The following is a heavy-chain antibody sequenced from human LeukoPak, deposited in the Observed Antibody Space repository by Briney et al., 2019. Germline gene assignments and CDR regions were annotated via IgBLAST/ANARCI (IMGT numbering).Heavy chain of an antibody. CDR1: GYTFTGYY. J-gene: IGHJ4*02. Sequence: GASVKVSCKASGYTFTGYYMHWVRQAPGQGLEWMGIINPSGGSTTYAQKFQGRVTMTRDTSTSTVYIELSSLGSEDTVVYYCSRDGDLTTESLDYWGQGTLVTVSP. V-gene: IGHV1-46*01. CDR2: INPSGGST. D-gene: IGHD1-14*01. CDR3: SRDGDLTTESLDY.